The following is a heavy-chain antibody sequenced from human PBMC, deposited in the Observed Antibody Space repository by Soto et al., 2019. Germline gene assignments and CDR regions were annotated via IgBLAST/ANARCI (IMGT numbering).Heavy chain of an antibody. J-gene: IGHJ3*02. CDR1: GFTFSSYA. CDR3: AKDKDDYDILTGPRGAFDI. Sequence: GGSLRLSCAASGFTFSSYAMSWVRQAPGKGLEWVSAISGSGGSTYYADSVKGRFTISRDNSKNTLYLQMNSLRAEDTAVYYCAKDKDDYDILTGPRGAFDIWGQGTMVTVSS. CDR2: ISGSGGST. D-gene: IGHD3-9*01. V-gene: IGHV3-23*01.